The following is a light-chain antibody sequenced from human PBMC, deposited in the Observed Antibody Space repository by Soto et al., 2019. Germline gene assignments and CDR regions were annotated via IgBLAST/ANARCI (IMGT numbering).Light chain of an antibody. CDR1: QNINSW. CDR3: LQLYNFSWT. J-gene: IGKJ1*01. Sequence: DIQMTQSPSTLSASLGDRVTITCRASQNINSWLAWYQQKPGKAPNLLIYKASSLESGVPSRFSASGSGTEFTLTISSLQPDDFATYFCLQLYNFSWTFGQGTKVEIK. V-gene: IGKV1-5*03. CDR2: KAS.